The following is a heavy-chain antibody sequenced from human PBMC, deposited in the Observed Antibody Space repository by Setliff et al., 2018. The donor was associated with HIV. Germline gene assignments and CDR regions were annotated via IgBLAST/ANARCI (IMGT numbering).Heavy chain of an antibody. Sequence: GESLKISCAGSGLNFNNYWMHWVRQAPGKGLVWVSRINSDGSSTGHADSVKGRFTISRDNAKNTVYLQMNSLRAEDTAVYYCARSHYYYYYMDVWGKGTTVTVSS. J-gene: IGHJ6*03. V-gene: IGHV3-74*01. CDR3: ARSHYYYYYMDV. CDR1: GLNFNNYW. CDR2: INSDGSST.